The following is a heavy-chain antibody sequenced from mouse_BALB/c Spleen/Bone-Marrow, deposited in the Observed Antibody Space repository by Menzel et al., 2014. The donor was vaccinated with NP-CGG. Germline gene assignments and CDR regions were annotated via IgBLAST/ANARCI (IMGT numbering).Heavy chain of an antibody. V-gene: IGHV1-80*01. CDR1: GYVFSTYW. D-gene: IGHD2-10*02. CDR3: ARQYGNYFDY. J-gene: IGHJ2*01. CDR2: IYPGDGDT. Sequence: VQLQQSGAGLVRPGSSVKISCKASGYVFSTYWLNWVKQRPGQGLEWIGQIYPGDGDTNYNGKFKGKATLTADKSSSTAYMQLSSLTSEDSAVYFCARQYGNYFDYWGQGTTLTVSS.